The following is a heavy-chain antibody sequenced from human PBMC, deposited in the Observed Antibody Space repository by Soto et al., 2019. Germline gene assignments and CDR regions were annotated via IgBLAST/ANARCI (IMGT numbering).Heavy chain of an antibody. CDR1: GGSISSYY. V-gene: IGHV4-59*01. J-gene: IGHJ5*02. Sequence: TSETLSLTCTFSGGSISSYYWSWIRQSPGKGLEWIGYAYHTGSTKYSPSLKSRVTISVDTSRNQFSLKLSSVTAADTAVYFCARVTDGWFDPWGKGTLVTVSS. CDR3: ARVTDGWFDP. CDR2: AYHTGST.